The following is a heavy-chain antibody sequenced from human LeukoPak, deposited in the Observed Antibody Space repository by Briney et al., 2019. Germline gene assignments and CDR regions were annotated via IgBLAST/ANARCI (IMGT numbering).Heavy chain of an antibody. V-gene: IGHV1-3*01. D-gene: IGHD5-18*01. Sequence: VASVKVSCKASGYTFTSYAMHWVRQAPGQRLEWMGWINAGNGNTKYSQKFQGRVTITRDTSASTAYMELSSLRSEDTAVYYCARDGTAMVYSWFDPWGQGTLVTVSS. J-gene: IGHJ5*02. CDR3: ARDGTAMVYSWFDP. CDR2: INAGNGNT. CDR1: GYTFTSYA.